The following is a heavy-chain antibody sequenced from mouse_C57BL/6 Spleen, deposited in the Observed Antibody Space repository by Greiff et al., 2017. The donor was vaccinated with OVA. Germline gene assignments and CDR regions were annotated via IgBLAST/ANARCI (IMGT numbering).Heavy chain of an antibody. CDR3: ARKVDGAMDY. D-gene: IGHD1-1*02. CDR2: IWRGGST. Sequence: QVQLQQSGPGLVQPSQSLSITCTVSGFSLTSYGVHWVRQSPGKGLEWLGVIWRGGSTDYNAAFISRLSISKDNSKSQVFFKMNSLQADDTAIYYCARKVDGAMDYWGQGTSVTVSS. CDR1: GFSLTSYG. V-gene: IGHV2-2*01. J-gene: IGHJ4*01.